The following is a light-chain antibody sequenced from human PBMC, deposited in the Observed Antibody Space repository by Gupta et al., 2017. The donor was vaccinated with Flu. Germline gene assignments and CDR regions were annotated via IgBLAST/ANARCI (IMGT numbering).Light chain of an antibody. V-gene: IGLV2-14*01. CDR2: EVK. CDR3: SSYTRIDTVV. Sequence: SITISCTATSSEVGDYDYVSWYQQHPGQAPKLILYEVKNRPSGISDRVSGSKSGKTASLTXSXLQAEDXAHYFCSSYTRIDTVVFGGGTKLTVL. J-gene: IGLJ3*02. CDR1: SSEVGDYDY.